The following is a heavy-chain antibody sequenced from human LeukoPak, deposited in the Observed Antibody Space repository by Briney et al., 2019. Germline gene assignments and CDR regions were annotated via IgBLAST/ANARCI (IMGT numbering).Heavy chain of an antibody. V-gene: IGHV3-74*01. CDR2: INSDGSST. J-gene: IGHJ4*02. D-gene: IGHD3-10*01. Sequence: GGSLRLSCAASGFTFSSYWMHWVRQAPGKGLVWVSRINSDGSSTSYADSVKGRFTISRDNAKNTLYLQMNSLRAEDTAVYYCARVYGSGRNYFDYWGQGTLVTVSS. CDR1: GFTFSSYW. CDR3: ARVYGSGRNYFDY.